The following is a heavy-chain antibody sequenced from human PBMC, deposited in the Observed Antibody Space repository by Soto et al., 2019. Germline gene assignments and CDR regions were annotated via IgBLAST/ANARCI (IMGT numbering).Heavy chain of an antibody. CDR1: GFTFSSYG. CDR2: ISYDGSNK. J-gene: IGHJ4*02. V-gene: IGHV3-30*18. CDR3: AKDSGQLHDY. Sequence: GGSLRLSCAASGFTFSSYGMHWVRQAPGKGLEWVAVISYDGSNKYYADSVKGRFTISRDNSKNTLYLQMNSLRAEDTAVYYCAKDSGQLHDYWGQGTLVTVSS. D-gene: IGHD1-26*01.